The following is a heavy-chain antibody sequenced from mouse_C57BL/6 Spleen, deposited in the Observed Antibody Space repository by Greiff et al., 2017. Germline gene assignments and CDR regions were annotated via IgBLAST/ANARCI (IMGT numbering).Heavy chain of an antibody. CDR1: GFTFSDYY. J-gene: IGHJ4*01. CDR2: INYDGSST. Sequence: EVMLVESEGGLVQPGSSMKLSCTASGFTFSDYYMAWVRQVPEKGLEWVANINYDGSSTYYLDSLKSRFIISRDNAKNILYLQMSSLKSEDTATYYCARGHGSSYDYYAMDYWGQGTSVTVSS. V-gene: IGHV5-16*01. D-gene: IGHD1-1*01. CDR3: ARGHGSSYDYYAMDY.